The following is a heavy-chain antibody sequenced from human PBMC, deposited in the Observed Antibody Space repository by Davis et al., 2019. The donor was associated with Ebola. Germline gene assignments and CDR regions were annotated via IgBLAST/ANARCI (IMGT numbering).Heavy chain of an antibody. V-gene: IGHV3-33*01. Sequence: PSETLSLTCAASGFNFRSCGMHWVRQAPDKGLEWVAVIWYDGSRKYYGDSVKGRFTISRDNSNNLLYLQMNSLRAEDTAVYYCAIPDCSGANCYSVYIKNWGQGTLVTVSS. J-gene: IGHJ4*02. CDR2: IWYDGSRK. CDR1: GFNFRSCG. D-gene: IGHD2-15*01. CDR3: AIPDCSGANCYSVYIKN.